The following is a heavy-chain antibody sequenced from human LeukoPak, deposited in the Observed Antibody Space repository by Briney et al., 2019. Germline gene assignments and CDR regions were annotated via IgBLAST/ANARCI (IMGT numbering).Heavy chain of an antibody. CDR2: IKQDGSEK. J-gene: IGHJ4*02. V-gene: IGHV3-7*03. D-gene: IGHD5-18*01. CDR1: GFTFSTYW. Sequence: GGSLRLSCAASGFTFSTYWMSWVRQAPGKGLEWVANIKQDGSEKCYVDSVKGRFTISRDNAKNSLYLQMNSLRAEDTAVYYCVLSSTARGGNDYWGQGTLVTVSS. CDR3: VLSSTARGGNDY.